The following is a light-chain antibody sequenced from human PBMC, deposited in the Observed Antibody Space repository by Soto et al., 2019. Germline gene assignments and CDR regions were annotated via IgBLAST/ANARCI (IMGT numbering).Light chain of an antibody. CDR2: KDS. Sequence: SYELTQPPSVSVSPGQTARITCSGDALPKQYAYWYQQKPGQAPVLVIYKDSERPSGIPERFSGSSSGTTVTLTISGVQAEDEADYYCQSADSSVTSVFGGGTKVTVL. J-gene: IGLJ2*01. CDR3: QSADSSVTSV. CDR1: ALPKQY. V-gene: IGLV3-25*03.